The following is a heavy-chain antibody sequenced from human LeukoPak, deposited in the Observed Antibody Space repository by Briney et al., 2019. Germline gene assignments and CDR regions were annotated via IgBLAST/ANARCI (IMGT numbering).Heavy chain of an antibody. J-gene: IGHJ4*02. CDR1: GGSISSGGYY. D-gene: IGHD3-22*01. CDR3: ARRKTDYYDSSGYYYFDY. CDR2: IYHSGST. V-gene: IGHV4-30-2*01. Sequence: PSETLSLTCTVSGGSISSGGYYWSWIRQPPGKGLEWIGYIYHSGSTYYNPSLKSRVTISVDRSKNQFSLKLSSVTAADTAVYYCARRKTDYYDSSGYYYFDYWGQGTLVTVSS.